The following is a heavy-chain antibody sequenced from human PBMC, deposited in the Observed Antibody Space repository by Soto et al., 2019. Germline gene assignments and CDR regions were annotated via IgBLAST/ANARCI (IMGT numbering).Heavy chain of an antibody. V-gene: IGHV3-11*03. D-gene: IGHD3-22*01. CDR1: GFTFSDYY. CDR3: AKNPGYYYDSTGYHFDY. CDR2: ISSSSSYT. J-gene: IGHJ4*02. Sequence: PGGSLRLSCAASGFTFSDYYMSWIRQAPGKGLEWVSYISSSSSYTNYADSVKGRFTISRDNAKNSLYLEMNSLRAEDTAVYYCAKNPGYYYDSTGYHFDYWGQGT.